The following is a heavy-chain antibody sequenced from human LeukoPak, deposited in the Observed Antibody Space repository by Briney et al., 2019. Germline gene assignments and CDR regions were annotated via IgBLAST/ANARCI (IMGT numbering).Heavy chain of an antibody. CDR1: GGSFSGYY. J-gene: IGHJ5*02. D-gene: IGHD3-10*01. V-gene: IGHV4-34*01. Sequence: SETLSLTCAVYGGSFSGYYWSWIRQPPGKGLEWIGEINHSGSTNYNPSLKSRVTISVDTSKNQFSLKLSSVTAADTAVYYCARVSTANVLWFGELSVGFDPWGQGTLVTVSS. CDR2: INHSGST. CDR3: ARVSTANVLWFGELSVGFDP.